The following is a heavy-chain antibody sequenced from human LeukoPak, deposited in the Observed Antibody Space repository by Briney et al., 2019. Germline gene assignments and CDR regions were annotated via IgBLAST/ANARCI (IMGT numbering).Heavy chain of an antibody. V-gene: IGHV3-66*01. D-gene: IGHD4/OR15-4a*01. J-gene: IGHJ6*02. CDR1: GFTFSSNY. Sequence: GGSLRLSCAASGFTFSSNYMSWVPQAPGKGLEWVSVIYSGGSTYYADSVKGRFTISRDNSKNTLYLQMNSLRAEDTVVYYCARVVPLQIYYYGMDVWGQGTTVTVSS. CDR2: IYSGGST. CDR3: ARVVPLQIYYYGMDV.